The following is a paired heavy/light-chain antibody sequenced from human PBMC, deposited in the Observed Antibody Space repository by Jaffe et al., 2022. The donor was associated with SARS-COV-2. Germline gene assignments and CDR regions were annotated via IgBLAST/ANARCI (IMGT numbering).Light chain of an antibody. J-gene: IGKJ2*01. CDR1: QAIRIY. CDR2: DAS. Sequence: DIQMTQSPSSLSASVGDRVTITCQASQAIRIYLNWYQQKPGKAPKLLIYDASKLETGVPSRFSGSGSGTDFAFTISSLQPEDFATYYCQQYDNFPYTFGQGTKLDIK. CDR3: QQYDNFPYT. V-gene: IGKV1-33*01.
Heavy chain of an antibody. CDR1: GFTVSSNY. D-gene: IGHD5-18*01. CDR2: TYPNGRT. Sequence: EVQLVESGGGLIQPGGSRRLSCAASGFTVSSNYLSWVRQAPGKGLEWVSVTYPNGRTHYADSVKGRFTISRDNSKNSLYLQMNSLRSEDTAVYYCARGLATAVWGQGTLLTVSS. CDR3: ARGLATAV. J-gene: IGHJ4*02. V-gene: IGHV3-53*01.